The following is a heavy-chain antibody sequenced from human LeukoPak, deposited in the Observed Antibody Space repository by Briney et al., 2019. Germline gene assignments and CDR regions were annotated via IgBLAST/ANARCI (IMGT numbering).Heavy chain of an antibody. D-gene: IGHD3-10*01. J-gene: IGHJ5*02. Sequence: ASVKVSCKASGYTFTNYGISWVRQAPGQGLEWMGWISAYNDNTNYAQKFQGRVTMTTDTSTSTAYMELRSLRSGDTAVYYCAREWGSNGETNWFDPWGQGTLVTVSS. CDR3: AREWGSNGETNWFDP. CDR2: ISAYNDNT. CDR1: GYTFTNYG. V-gene: IGHV1-18*01.